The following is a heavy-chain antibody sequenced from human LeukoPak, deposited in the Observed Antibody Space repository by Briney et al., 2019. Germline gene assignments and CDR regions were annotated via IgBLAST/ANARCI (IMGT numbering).Heavy chain of an antibody. CDR3: ASVAFRDGHLPNYFDY. J-gene: IGHJ4*02. V-gene: IGHV4-34*01. CDR1: GGSFSDYY. D-gene: IGHD2-21*01. Sequence: PSETLSLTCAVYGGSFSDYYWSWIRQPPGKGLEWIGEINHSGSTNYNPSLKSRVTISVDTSKKQFSLKLRSVTAADTAVYYCASVAFRDGHLPNYFDYWGQGTLVTVSS. CDR2: INHSGST.